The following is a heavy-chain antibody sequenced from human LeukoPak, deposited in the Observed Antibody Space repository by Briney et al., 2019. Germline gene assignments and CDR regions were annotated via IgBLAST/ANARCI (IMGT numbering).Heavy chain of an antibody. Sequence: SETLSLTCTVSGGSISSSSYYWGWIRQPPGKGLEWIGSIYYSGSTYYNPPLKSRVTISVDTSKNQFSLKLSSVTAADTAVYYCAREGTMVRGVMAFDPWGQGTLVTVSS. D-gene: IGHD3-10*01. J-gene: IGHJ5*02. CDR1: GGSISSSSYY. V-gene: IGHV4-39*02. CDR3: AREGTMVRGVMAFDP. CDR2: IYYSGST.